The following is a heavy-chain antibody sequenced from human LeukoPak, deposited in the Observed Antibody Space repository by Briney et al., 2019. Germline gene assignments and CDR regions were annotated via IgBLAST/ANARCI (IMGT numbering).Heavy chain of an antibody. J-gene: IGHJ4*02. V-gene: IGHV3-30*02. D-gene: IGHD6-19*01. Sequence: PGGSLRLSCAASGLTFSTSGMHWVRQAPGKGLEGVAFIQYGESDKYYADSVRGRFTISRDNSKNTLYLQMNSLRAEDTAVYYCAREGGITVAGKFDSWGQGTLVTVSS. CDR2: IQYGESDK. CDR3: AREGGITVAGKFDS. CDR1: GLTFSTSG.